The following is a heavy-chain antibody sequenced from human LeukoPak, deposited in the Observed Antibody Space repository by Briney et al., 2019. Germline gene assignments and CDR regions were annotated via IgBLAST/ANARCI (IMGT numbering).Heavy chain of an antibody. CDR2: IKQDGSEK. V-gene: IGHV3-7*03. CDR3: AREGGGYYPNWFDP. CDR1: GFTFSSYW. D-gene: IGHD3-22*01. Sequence: GGSLRLPCAASGFTFSSYWMSWVRQAPGKGLEWVANIKQDGSEKYYVDSVKGRFTISRDNAKNSLYLQMNSLRAEDTAVYYCAREGGGYYPNWFDPWGQGTLVTVSS. J-gene: IGHJ5*02.